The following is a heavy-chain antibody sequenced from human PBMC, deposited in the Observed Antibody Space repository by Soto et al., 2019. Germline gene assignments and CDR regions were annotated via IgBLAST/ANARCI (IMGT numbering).Heavy chain of an antibody. CDR2: ISAYNGNT. D-gene: IGHD2-2*01. Sequence: ASVLVLCWAISYAITCSGISTVQQAPGQGLEWMGWISAYNGNTNYAQKLQGRVTMTTDTSTSTAYMELRSLRSDDTAVYYCARGLSGSIGYWGQGTLVTVSS. J-gene: IGHJ4*02. CDR1: SYAITCSG. CDR3: ARGLSGSIGY. V-gene: IGHV1-18*01.